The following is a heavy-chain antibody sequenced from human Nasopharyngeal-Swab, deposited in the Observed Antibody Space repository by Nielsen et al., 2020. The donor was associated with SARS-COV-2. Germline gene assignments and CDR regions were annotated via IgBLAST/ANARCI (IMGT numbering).Heavy chain of an antibody. J-gene: IGHJ6*02. CDR3: AREAAPFLGMDV. CDR1: GFTFSSYS. D-gene: IGHD6-25*01. CDR2: ISSSSSYI. V-gene: IGHV3-21*01. Sequence: GGSLRLSCAVSGFTFSSYSMNWVRQAPGKGLEWVSSISSSSSYIYYADSVKGRFTISRDNAKNSLYLQMNSLRAEDTAVYYCAREAAPFLGMDVWGQGTTVTVSS.